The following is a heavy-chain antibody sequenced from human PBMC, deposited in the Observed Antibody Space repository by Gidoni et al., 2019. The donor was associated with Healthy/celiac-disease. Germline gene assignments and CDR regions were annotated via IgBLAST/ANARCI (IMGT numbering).Heavy chain of an antibody. CDR2: INHSGST. CDR1: GGSFSGYS. Sequence: QVQLQQWAAGLFKPSETLSLTCAVYGGSFSGYSWSWIRQPPGKGLEWIGEINHSGSTNYNPSLKSRVTISVDTSKNQFSMKLSSVTAADTAVYYCAAGNIVVVPAATRGYWFDPWGQGTLVTVSS. V-gene: IGHV4-34*01. J-gene: IGHJ5*02. CDR3: AAGNIVVVPAATRGYWFDP. D-gene: IGHD2-2*01.